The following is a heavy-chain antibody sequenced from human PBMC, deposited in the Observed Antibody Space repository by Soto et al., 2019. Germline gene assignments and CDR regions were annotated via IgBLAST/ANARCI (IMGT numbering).Heavy chain of an antibody. CDR1: GLTFSDHA. D-gene: IGHD3-22*01. V-gene: IGHV3-30-3*01. J-gene: IGHJ6*04. CDR2: IRFDGTYK. Sequence: PGGSLRLSRAAPGLTFSDHAMHWVRQAPGKGLEWVAVIRFDGTYKYYADSVKGRFIISRDNSENTLHLQMKSLRVEDTGVYYCAREGGRMTMIARSDVLGKGSTVTDSS. CDR3: AREGGRMTMIARSDV.